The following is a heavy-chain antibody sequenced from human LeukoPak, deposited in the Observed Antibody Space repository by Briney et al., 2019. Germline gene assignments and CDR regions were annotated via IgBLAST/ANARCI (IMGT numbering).Heavy chain of an antibody. CDR1: GGSISSYY. V-gene: IGHV4-4*07. Sequence: PSETLSLTCTVSGGSISSYYWSWIRQPAGKGLEWIGRIYTSGSTNYNPSLKSRVTMSVDTSKNQFSLKLSSVTAADTAVYYCARGLPSGSYGYYYYMDVWGKGTTVTVSS. CDR3: ARGLPSGSYGYYYYMDV. J-gene: IGHJ6*03. D-gene: IGHD1-26*01. CDR2: IYTSGST.